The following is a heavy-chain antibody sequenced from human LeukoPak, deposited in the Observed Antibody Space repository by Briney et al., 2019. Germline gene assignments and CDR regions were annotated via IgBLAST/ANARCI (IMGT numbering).Heavy chain of an antibody. D-gene: IGHD3-3*01. V-gene: IGHV1-69*05. CDR2: ITPIFGTA. CDR3: ARDRGDFWSGYYDY. Sequence: SVKVSCKASGGTFSSYAISWVRQAPGQGLEWMGGITPIFGTANYAQKFQGRVTITTDESTSTAYMELSSLRSEDTAVYYCARDRGDFWSGYYDYWGQGTLVTVSS. CDR1: GGTFSSYA. J-gene: IGHJ4*02.